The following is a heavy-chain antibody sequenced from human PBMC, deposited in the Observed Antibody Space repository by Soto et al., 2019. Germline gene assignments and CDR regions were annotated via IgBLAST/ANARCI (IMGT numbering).Heavy chain of an antibody. V-gene: IGHV1-46*01. J-gene: IGHJ6*02. CDR1: GYTFTSYY. CDR2: INPSGGST. CDR3: ARVVVPAAWGAYYYYYGMDV. Sequence: QVQLVQSGAEVKKPGASVKVSCKASGYTFTSYYMHWVRQAPGQGLEWMGIINPSGGSTSYAQKFQGRVTMTRDTSTSTVYMELSSVRSEDTPVYYCARVVVPAAWGAYYYYYGMDVWRQGTTVTVSS. D-gene: IGHD2-2*01.